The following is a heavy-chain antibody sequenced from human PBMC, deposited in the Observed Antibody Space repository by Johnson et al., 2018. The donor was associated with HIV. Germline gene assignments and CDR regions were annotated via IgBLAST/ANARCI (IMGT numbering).Heavy chain of an antibody. CDR2: IYRGGST. Sequence: VQLVESGGGVVQPGGSLRLSCAASGFTFSSNYMSWVRQAPVMELEWVSVIYRGGSTYYADSVKGRFTISRDKSKNTLYLPMNSLRAEDTALYYCAKSPGKDHGGNSGACDVWGQGTMVTVSS. CDR1: GFTFSSNY. V-gene: IGHV3-66*01. CDR3: AKSPGKDHGGNSGACDV. D-gene: IGHD4-23*01. J-gene: IGHJ3*01.